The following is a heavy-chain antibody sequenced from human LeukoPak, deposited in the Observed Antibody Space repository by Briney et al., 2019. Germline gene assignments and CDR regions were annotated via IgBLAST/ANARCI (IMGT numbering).Heavy chain of an antibody. CDR1: GFTFSSYG. CDR2: IRSSSSTV. V-gene: IGHV3-48*02. CDR3: AREDCSGCGCGGIDY. J-gene: IGHJ4*02. Sequence: PGGSLRLSCAASGFTFSSYGMNWVSQAPGKGLEWVAYIRSSSSTVFYADSVKGRFTIYRDNAKNSLYMQMNSLRDEDTAVYYSAREDCSGCGCGGIDYWGEGALVTVSS. D-gene: IGHD2-15*01.